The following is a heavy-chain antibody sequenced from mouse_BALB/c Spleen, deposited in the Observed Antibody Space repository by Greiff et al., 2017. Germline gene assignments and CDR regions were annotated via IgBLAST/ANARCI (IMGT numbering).Heavy chain of an antibody. CDR3: ARDGNYRAMDY. Sequence: DVMLVESGGGLVKPGGSLKLSCAASGFTFSDYYMYWVRQTPEKRLEWVATISDGGSYTYYPDSVKGRFTISRDNAKNNLYLQMSSLKSEDTAMYYCARDGNYRAMDYWGQGTSVTVSS. J-gene: IGHJ4*01. CDR1: GFTFSDYY. D-gene: IGHD2-1*01. CDR2: ISDGGSYT. V-gene: IGHV5-4*02.